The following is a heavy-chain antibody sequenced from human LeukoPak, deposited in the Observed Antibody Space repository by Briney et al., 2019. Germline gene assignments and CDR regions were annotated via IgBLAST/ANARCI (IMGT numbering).Heavy chain of an antibody. V-gene: IGHV1-69*01. J-gene: IGHJ6*02. CDR2: IIPIFGTA. Sequence: GASVKVSCKASGGTFSSYAISWVRQAPGQGLEWMGGIIPIFGTANYAQKFQGRVTITADESTSTAYMELSSLRSEDTAVYYCASRPFRLGDYYDSSGYYYPDHYYYYGMDVWGQGTTVTVSS. D-gene: IGHD3-22*01. CDR3: ASRPFRLGDYYDSSGYYYPDHYYYYGMDV. CDR1: GGTFSSYA.